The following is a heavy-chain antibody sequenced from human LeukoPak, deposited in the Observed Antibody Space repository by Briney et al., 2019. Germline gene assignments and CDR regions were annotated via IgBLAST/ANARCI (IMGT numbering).Heavy chain of an antibody. Sequence: GASVKVSCKASGYTFTSYGISWVRQAPGQGLEWMGWISAYNGNTNYAQKLQGRVTMTTDTSTSTAYMELRSLRSDDTAVYYCARQTDYDYVWGSCRFDYWGQGTLVTVSS. D-gene: IGHD3-16*02. V-gene: IGHV1-18*01. CDR1: GYTFTSYG. J-gene: IGHJ4*02. CDR3: ARQTDYDYVWGSCRFDY. CDR2: ISAYNGNT.